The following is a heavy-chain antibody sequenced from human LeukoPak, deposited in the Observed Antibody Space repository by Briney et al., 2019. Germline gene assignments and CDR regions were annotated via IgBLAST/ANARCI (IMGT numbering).Heavy chain of an antibody. CDR1: GFTFSSYS. D-gene: IGHD3-16*02. Sequence: LSLSCAASGFTFSSYSMKWVRQAPGEGLEWIGEIKNIGSTNYNPSLKSRVTISVDTSKKQFSLKLTSVTASDTAMYYCARSRPLMSTFGGVIASDLDYWGQGILVTVSS. V-gene: IGHV4-34*08. CDR3: ARSRPLMSTFGGVIASDLDY. CDR2: IKNIGST. J-gene: IGHJ4*02.